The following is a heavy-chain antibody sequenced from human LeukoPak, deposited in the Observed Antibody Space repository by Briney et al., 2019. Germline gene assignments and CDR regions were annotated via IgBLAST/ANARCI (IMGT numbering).Heavy chain of an antibody. D-gene: IGHD2-2*01. CDR2: IYYSEST. CDR1: GGSISSSSYY. Sequence: SETLSLTCTVSGGSISSSSYYWVWIRQPPGKGLEWSVSIYYSESTYYNKSLKSLVTISVATSKNHFSLQLSSGTAADTAVYYCARKQYLLLLHAYWGQGTLVTVYS. V-gene: IGHV4-39*02. CDR3: ARKQYLLLLHAY. J-gene: IGHJ4*02.